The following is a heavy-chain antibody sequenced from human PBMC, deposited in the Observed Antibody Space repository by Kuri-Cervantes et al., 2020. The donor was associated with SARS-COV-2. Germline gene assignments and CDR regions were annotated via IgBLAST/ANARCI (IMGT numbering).Heavy chain of an antibody. V-gene: IGHV3-23*01. CDR2: ISGSGGST. Sequence: GGSLRLSCAASGFTFSSYAMSWVRQAPGKGLEWVSAISGSGGSTYYADSVKGRFTVSRDNSKNTLYLQMNSLRAEDTAVYHCARRDDFWSGINWGQGTLVTVSS. D-gene: IGHD3-3*01. CDR3: ARRDDFWSGIN. CDR1: GFTFSSYA. J-gene: IGHJ4*02.